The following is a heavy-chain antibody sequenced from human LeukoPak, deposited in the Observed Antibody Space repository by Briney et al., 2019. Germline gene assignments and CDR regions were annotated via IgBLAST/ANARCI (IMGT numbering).Heavy chain of an antibody. CDR1: GYTFTGYY. D-gene: IGHD3-22*01. J-gene: IGHJ6*03. CDR2: INPNSGGT. Sequence: GASVKVSCKASGYTFTGYYMHWVRQAPGQGLEWMGWINPNSGGTNYAQKFQGRVTITADESTSTAYMELSSLRSEDTAVYYCARSYYYDSSGSGTAYYYYYMDVWGKGTTVTISS. CDR3: ARSYYYDSSGSGTAYYYYYMDV. V-gene: IGHV1-2*02.